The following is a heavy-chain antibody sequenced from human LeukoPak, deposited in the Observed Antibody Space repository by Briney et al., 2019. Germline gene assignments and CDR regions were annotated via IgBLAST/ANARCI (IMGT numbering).Heavy chain of an antibody. Sequence: PGGSLRLSCAASGFTFSSYGMHWVRQAPGKGLEWVAFIRYDGSNKYYADSVKGRFAISRDNSKNTLYLQMNSLRAEDTAVYYCAKDLDYDSSGYYYWGQGTLVTVSS. CDR1: GFTFSSYG. CDR2: IRYDGSNK. CDR3: AKDLDYDSSGYYY. V-gene: IGHV3-30*02. J-gene: IGHJ4*02. D-gene: IGHD3-22*01.